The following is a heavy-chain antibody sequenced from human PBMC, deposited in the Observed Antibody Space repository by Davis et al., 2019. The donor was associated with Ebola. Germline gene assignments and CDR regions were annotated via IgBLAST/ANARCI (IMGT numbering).Heavy chain of an antibody. D-gene: IGHD2-15*01. V-gene: IGHV1-8*01. CDR2: MNPNSGNT. CDR3: ARVLVVVVAATRYYYGMDV. CDR1: GYTFIRYD. J-gene: IGHJ6*04. Sequence: ASVTVSRKASGYTFIRYDINWVRQAPGHGLELMGWMNPNSGNTGYAQKFQGRVTMTRNTSISTAYMELSSLRSEDTAVYYCARVLVVVVAATRYYYGMDVWGKGTTVTVSS.